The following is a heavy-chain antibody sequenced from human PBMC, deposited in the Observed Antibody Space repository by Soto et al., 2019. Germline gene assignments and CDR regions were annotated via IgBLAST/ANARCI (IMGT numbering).Heavy chain of an antibody. J-gene: IGHJ3*01. D-gene: IGHD1-7*01. CDR1: VFTFNTYV. CDR3: ARRARTATTNWGAFDV. Sequence: EVQLLESGGGLVQPGGSLRLSCAASVFTFNTYVMNWVRQAPGKGLEWVSTISYSADKTHYADSVKGRFTISRDNSRDTMVLQMNSLRADDAAVYYCARRARTATTNWGAFDVWGQGTMVTVSS. CDR2: ISYSADKT. V-gene: IGHV3-23*01.